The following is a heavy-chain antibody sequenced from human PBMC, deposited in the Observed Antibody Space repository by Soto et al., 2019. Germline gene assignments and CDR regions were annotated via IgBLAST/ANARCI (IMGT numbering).Heavy chain of an antibody. CDR3: ARRAFGSSRSFDI. J-gene: IGHJ3*02. CDR1: GVTFNTDW. CDR2: ISGTGGST. V-gene: IGHV3-23*01. D-gene: IGHD6-6*01. Sequence: GESLKISCAVSGVTFNTDWMHWVRQAPGKGLEWVSGISGTGGSTKYADSVQGRFTISRDSSRNTLYLQMNSLRAEDTALYYCARRAFGSSRSFDIWGQGTMVTVSS.